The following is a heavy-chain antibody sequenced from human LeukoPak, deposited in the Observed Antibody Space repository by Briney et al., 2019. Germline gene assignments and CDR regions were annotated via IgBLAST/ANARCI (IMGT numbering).Heavy chain of an antibody. CDR1: GFTFSDHY. CDR3: ASPAAGTNFDC. D-gene: IGHD6-13*01. CDR2: ISSIGSYT. J-gene: IGHJ4*02. V-gene: IGHV3-11*03. Sequence: KSGGSLRLSCAASGFTFSDHYMSWIRQAPGKGLGWVSYISSIGSYTNYADSVKGRYTVSRDNAKNSLYLQMNSLRVEDTAVYYCASPAAGTNFDCWGQGTLVTVSS.